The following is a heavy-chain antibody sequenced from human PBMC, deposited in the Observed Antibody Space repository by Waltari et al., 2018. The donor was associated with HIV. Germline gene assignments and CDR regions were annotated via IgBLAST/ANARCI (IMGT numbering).Heavy chain of an antibody. CDR2: IYYSGST. V-gene: IGHV4-61*01. CDR3: AGLFYDYVWGSYRPYPSSGYYTLDY. D-gene: IGHD3-16*02. Sequence: QVQLQESGPGLVKPSETLSLTCTVSGGSVSSGSYYWSWIRQPPGTGLEWIGYIYYSGSTNYNPSLKSRVTISVDTSKNQFSLKLSSVTAADTAVYYCAGLFYDYVWGSYRPYPSSGYYTLDYWGQGTLVTVSS. CDR1: GGSVSSGSYY. J-gene: IGHJ4*02.